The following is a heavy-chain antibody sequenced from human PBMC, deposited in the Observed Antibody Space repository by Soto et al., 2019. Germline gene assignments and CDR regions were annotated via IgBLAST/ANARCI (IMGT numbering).Heavy chain of an antibody. CDR2: VYYTGST. J-gene: IGHJ4*02. CDR3: ARSVAVPGAHIDY. V-gene: IGHV4-59*01. D-gene: IGHD6-19*01. Sequence: KLPETLSLTCSVSGGSISGSYWSWIRQSPGKGLEWLGYVYYTGSTNYSPSLRSRISISVDTSKNEFSLRLSSVTAADTAVYFCARSVAVPGAHIDYWGQGTQVTV. CDR1: GGSISGSY.